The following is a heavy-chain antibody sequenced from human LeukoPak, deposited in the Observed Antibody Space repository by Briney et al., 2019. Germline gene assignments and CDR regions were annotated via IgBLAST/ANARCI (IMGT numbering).Heavy chain of an antibody. Sequence: GGSLRLSCAASGFTFSSYWMSWVRRAPGKGLEWVANIKQDGSEKYYVDSVKGRFTISRDNAKNSLYLQMNSLRAEDTAVYYCASLPTTVVTPFFDYWGQGTLVTVSS. CDR2: IKQDGSEK. D-gene: IGHD4-23*01. V-gene: IGHV3-7*01. J-gene: IGHJ4*02. CDR3: ASLPTTVVTPFFDY. CDR1: GFTFSSYW.